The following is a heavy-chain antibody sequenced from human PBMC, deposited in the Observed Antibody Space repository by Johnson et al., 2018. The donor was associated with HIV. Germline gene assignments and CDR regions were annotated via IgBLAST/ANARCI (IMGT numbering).Heavy chain of an antibody. D-gene: IGHD2-2*01. CDR1: GFTFSSYW. CDR2: IKQDGSNK. V-gene: IGHV3-7*01. CDR3: AKGVVPAAADAFDI. J-gene: IGHJ3*02. Sequence: VQLVESGGGLVQPGGSLRLSCAASGFTFSSYWMSWVRQAPGKGLEWVANIKQDGSNKYYADSVKGRFTISRDNSKNTLYLQMNSLRAEDTAVYYCAKGVVPAAADAFDIWGQGTMVTVSS.